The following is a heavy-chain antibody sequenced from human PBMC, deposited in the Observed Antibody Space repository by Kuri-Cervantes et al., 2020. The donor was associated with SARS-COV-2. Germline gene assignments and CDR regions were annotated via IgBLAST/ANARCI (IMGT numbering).Heavy chain of an antibody. V-gene: IGHV3-11*04. CDR1: GFTFSDYY. D-gene: IGHD6-13*01. CDR2: ISSSGSTI. J-gene: IGHJ5*02. Sequence: GESLKISCAASGFTFSDYYMSWIRQAPGKGLEWVSYISSSGSTIYYADSVKGRFTISRDNSKNTLYLQMNSLRAEDTAVYYCAKVGQQLVPDWFDPWGRGTLVTDSS. CDR3: AKVGQQLVPDWFDP.